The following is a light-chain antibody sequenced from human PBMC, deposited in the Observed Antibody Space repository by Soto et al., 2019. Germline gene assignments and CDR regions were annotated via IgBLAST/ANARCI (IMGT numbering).Light chain of an antibody. CDR1: QGISSY. J-gene: IGKJ1*01. CDR2: AAS. CDR3: HQYYSYPQT. V-gene: IGKV1-8*01. Sequence: AIRMTQSPSSFSASTGDRVTITCRASQGISSYLAWYQQKPGKAPKLLIYAASTLQSVVPSRFSGSGSGTDFNLTVSCLQSEAFALYYCHQYYSYPQTFGQGTKVQIK.